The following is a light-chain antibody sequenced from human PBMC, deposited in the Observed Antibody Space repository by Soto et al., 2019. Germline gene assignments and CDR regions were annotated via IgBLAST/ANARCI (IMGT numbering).Light chain of an antibody. CDR2: GNT. Sequence: HSVLTQPPSVSGAPGQRISISCTGSSSNIGAGYPIHWYQQLPGTAPRLLIFGNTIRPSGVPARFSGSRSGLAITGLQAEDEADYYCQSYDSSPSAYVFGAGTKV. CDR1: SSNIGAGYP. V-gene: IGLV1-40*01. J-gene: IGLJ1*01. CDR3: QSYDSSPSAYV.